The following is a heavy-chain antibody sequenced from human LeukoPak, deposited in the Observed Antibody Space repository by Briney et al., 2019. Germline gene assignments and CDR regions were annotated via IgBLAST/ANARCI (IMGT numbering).Heavy chain of an antibody. V-gene: IGHV3-33*01. CDR1: GFTFSSYG. J-gene: IGHJ4*02. Sequence: GGSLRLSCAASGFTFSSYGMHWVRQAPGKGLEWVAVIWSDGSNKHYGDSVKGRFTISRDNYKNTLYLQMDSLRVEDTAVYYCARDRRCSGGSCYYFDYWGQGTLVIVSS. D-gene: IGHD2-15*01. CDR2: IWSDGSNK. CDR3: ARDRRCSGGSCYYFDY.